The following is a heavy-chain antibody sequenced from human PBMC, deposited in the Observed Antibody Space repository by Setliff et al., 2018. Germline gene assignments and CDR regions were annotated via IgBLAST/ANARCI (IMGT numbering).Heavy chain of an antibody. V-gene: IGHV4-38-2*02. D-gene: IGHD3-10*01. Sequence: PSETLSLTCVVSDFSVSPVYYWGWIRQPPGKGLEWIASIYYSGTTYYNPSFKSRVTMSVDASKNQFSLKLRSVTAADTAVYYCARDWEITVVREVTQYYYYMDIWGKGNAVTVSS. J-gene: IGHJ6*03. CDR3: ARDWEITVVREVTQYYYYMDI. CDR2: IYYSGTT. CDR1: DFSVSPVYY.